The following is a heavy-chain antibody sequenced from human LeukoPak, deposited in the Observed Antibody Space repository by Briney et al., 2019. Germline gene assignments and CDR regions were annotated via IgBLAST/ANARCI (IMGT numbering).Heavy chain of an antibody. Sequence: GGSLRLSCAASGFTFSDYYMNWIRQAPGKGLEWLSYIGPNGNDINYADSVRGRFTISRDNAKNSLFLQMNSLRAEDTAVYYCVKRARLADNWGQGILVTVSS. D-gene: IGHD6-6*01. J-gene: IGHJ4*02. CDR1: GFTFSDYY. CDR2: IGPNGNDI. CDR3: VKRARLADN. V-gene: IGHV3-11*04.